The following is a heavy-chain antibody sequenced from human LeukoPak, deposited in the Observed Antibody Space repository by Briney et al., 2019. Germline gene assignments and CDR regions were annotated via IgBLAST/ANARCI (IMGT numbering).Heavy chain of an antibody. Sequence: PSETLSLTCTVSGGSISSSSYYWGWIRQPPGKGLEWIGSIYYSGSTYYNPSLKSRVTISVDTSKNQFSLKLSSVTAADTAVYYCARVGGPITIFGVVAGAYDYWGQGTLVTVSS. J-gene: IGHJ4*02. D-gene: IGHD3-3*01. CDR3: ARVGGPITIFGVVAGAYDY. V-gene: IGHV4-39*07. CDR1: GGSISSSSYY. CDR2: IYYSGST.